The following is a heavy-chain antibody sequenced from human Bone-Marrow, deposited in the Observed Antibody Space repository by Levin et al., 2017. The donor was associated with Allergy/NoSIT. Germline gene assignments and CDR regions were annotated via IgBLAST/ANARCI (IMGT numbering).Heavy chain of an antibody. D-gene: IGHD1-1*01. CDR3: ARSVTGKLDYYDYGLDV. CDR2: IWDDGRKK. CDR1: GFIFSSYG. Sequence: GESLKISCAASGFIFSSYGIHWVRQAPGKGLEWVAVIWDDGRKKYYVDSVKGRFTISRDNSKNTVDLQMNSLRVEDAAVYYCARSVTGKLDYYDYGLDVWGQGTTVTLSS. J-gene: IGHJ6*02. V-gene: IGHV3-33*01.